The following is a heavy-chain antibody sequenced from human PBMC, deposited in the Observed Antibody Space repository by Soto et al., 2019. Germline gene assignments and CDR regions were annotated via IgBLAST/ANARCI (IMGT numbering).Heavy chain of an antibody. CDR3: AIYGSSSYDSSGYPPGKDDFDI. CDR1: GGSISSYY. CDR2: IYYSGST. J-gene: IGHJ3*02. V-gene: IGHV4-59*01. Sequence: SETLSLTCTVSGGSISSYYWSWIRQPPGKGLEWIGYIYYSGSTNYNPSLKSRVTISVDTSKNQVSLKLSSLTAADTAVYYCAIYGSSSYDSSGYPPGKDDFDIWGQGTMVTVSS. D-gene: IGHD3-22*01.